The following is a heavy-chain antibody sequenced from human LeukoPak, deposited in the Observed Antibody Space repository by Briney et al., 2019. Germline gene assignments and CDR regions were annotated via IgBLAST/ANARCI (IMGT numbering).Heavy chain of an antibody. J-gene: IGHJ6*04. D-gene: IGHD3-22*01. V-gene: IGHV3-53*01. CDR3: AREIGYYFDNHSSRLRGRFDV. CDR1: GITVSTNY. Sequence: GGSLRLTCAASGITVSTNYMNRVRQAPGQGLEWVSVIYSTDKTNYADSVQGRFTISRDPSKNTVYLQMNSLRGEDTAVYYCAREIGYYFDNHSSRLRGRFDVWGTGTTVIVSS. CDR2: IYSTDKT.